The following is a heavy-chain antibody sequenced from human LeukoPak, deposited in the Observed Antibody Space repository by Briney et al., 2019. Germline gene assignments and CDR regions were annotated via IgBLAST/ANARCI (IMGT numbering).Heavy chain of an antibody. CDR3: ASTLNTGTPPGY. Sequence: HPGRSLRLSCAASRFTFSNYAMHWVRQAPGKGLEWVAVISYDGSNKYYADSVKGRFTISRDNSKNTLYLQMNSLRAEDTAVYYCASTLNTGTPPGYWGQGTLVTVAS. CDR2: ISYDGSNK. CDR1: RFTFSNYA. V-gene: IGHV3-30-3*01. D-gene: IGHD1-1*01. J-gene: IGHJ4*02.